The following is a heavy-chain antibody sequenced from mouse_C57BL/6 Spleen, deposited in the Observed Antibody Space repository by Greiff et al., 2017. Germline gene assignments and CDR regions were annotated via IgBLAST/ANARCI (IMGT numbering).Heavy chain of an antibody. CDR2: INYDGSST. CDR1: GFTFSDYY. V-gene: IGHV5-16*01. Sequence: EVQRVESEGGLVQPGSSMTLSCTASGFTFSDYYMAWVRQVPEKGLEWVANINYDGSSTYYLDSLKSRFIISRENAKNILYRQMSSLKSEDTATYYCARERDGYFDYWGQGTTLTVSS. J-gene: IGHJ2*01. D-gene: IGHD2-3*01. CDR3: ARERDGYFDY.